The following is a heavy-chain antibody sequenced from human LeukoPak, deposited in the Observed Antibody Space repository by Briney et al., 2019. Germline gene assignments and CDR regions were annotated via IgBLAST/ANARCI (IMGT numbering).Heavy chain of an antibody. CDR1: GFTFSSYW. V-gene: IGHV3-64*01. CDR2: ISISGDST. CDR3: ARESGYVTYYLDS. Sequence: GGSLRLSCAASGFTFSSYWMSWVRQAPGKGLEYVSAISISGDSTFYANSVEGRFTISRDNSKNTVYLQMGSLRDEDMAVYYCARESGYVTYYLDSWGQGTLVTVSS. J-gene: IGHJ4*02. D-gene: IGHD2-15*01.